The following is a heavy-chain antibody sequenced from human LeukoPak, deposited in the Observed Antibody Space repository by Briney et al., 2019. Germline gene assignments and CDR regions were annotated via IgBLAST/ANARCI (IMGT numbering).Heavy chain of an antibody. V-gene: IGHV3-53*01. Sequence: GGSLRLSCAASGFTVSSNYMSWVRQAPGKGLEWVSVIYGGGSSTYYADSVKGRFTISRDNPKNTLYFQMNSLRAEDTAVYYCARGPTYYHGSGWGARFDYWGQGTLVTVSS. J-gene: IGHJ4*02. CDR1: GFTVSSNY. D-gene: IGHD3-10*01. CDR2: IYGGGSST. CDR3: ARGPTYYHGSGWGARFDY.